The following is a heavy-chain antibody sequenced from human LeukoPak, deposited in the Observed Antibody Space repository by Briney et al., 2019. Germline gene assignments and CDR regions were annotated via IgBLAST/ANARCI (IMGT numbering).Heavy chain of an antibody. V-gene: IGHV4-59*01. Sequence: SETLSLTCTVSGGSISSYYWSWIRQPPGKGLEWIGYIYYSGSTNYNPSLKSRVTISVDTSKNQFSLKLSSVTAADTAVYYCARLERGRWLQLRKPFDYWGQGTLVTVSS. CDR2: IYYSGST. CDR1: GGSISSYY. D-gene: IGHD5-24*01. CDR3: ARLERGRWLQLRKPFDY. J-gene: IGHJ4*02.